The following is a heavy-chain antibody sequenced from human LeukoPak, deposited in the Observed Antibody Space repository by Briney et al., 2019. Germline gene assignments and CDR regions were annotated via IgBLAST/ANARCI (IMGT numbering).Heavy chain of an antibody. D-gene: IGHD1-26*01. CDR1: GGSISSSY. CDR3: TRAPSYGDAFDI. Sequence: SETLSLTCTVSGGSISSSYWSWIRQPPGKGLEWIGYIHHSGSTSYHPSLKSRVTISVDTSKTQFSLKLSSVTAADTAVYYCTRAPSYGDAFDIWGQGTLVTVSS. J-gene: IGHJ3*02. V-gene: IGHV4-59*01. CDR2: IHHSGST.